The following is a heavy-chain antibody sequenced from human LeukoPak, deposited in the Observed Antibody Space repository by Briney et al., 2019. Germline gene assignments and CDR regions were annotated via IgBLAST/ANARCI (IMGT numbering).Heavy chain of an antibody. J-gene: IGHJ4*02. CDR2: ISGSGGST. Sequence: PGXSXRLSCAASGFTFSSYAMSWVRQAPGKGLEWVSAISGSGGSTYYADSVKGRFTISRDNSKNTLYVQMNRLRDEDTAGYYCAKPDRITMVRGVIIYPDYWGQGTLVTXSS. V-gene: IGHV3-23*01. CDR3: AKPDRITMVRGVIIYPDY. CDR1: GFTFSSYA. D-gene: IGHD3-10*01.